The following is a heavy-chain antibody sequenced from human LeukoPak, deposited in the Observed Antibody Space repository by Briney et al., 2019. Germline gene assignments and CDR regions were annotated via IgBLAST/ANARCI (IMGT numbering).Heavy chain of an antibody. D-gene: IGHD3-10*02. CDR2: IYYSGST. V-gene: IGHV4-59*01. J-gene: IGHJ4*02. CDR3: ARSTGSTMFIDY. CDR1: GGSISPYY. Sequence: PSETLSLTCTVSGGSISPYYWSWIRQRPGKGLEWLGYIYYSGSTDYNPSLKSRVAISVDTSKNQFSLKLSSVAAADTAVYYCARSTGSTMFIDYWGQGTLVTVSS.